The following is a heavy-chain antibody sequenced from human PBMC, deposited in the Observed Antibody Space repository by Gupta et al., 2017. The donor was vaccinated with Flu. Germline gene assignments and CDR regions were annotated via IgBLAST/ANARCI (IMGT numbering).Heavy chain of an antibody. CDR3: ARDDSGSSPGDY. D-gene: IGHD1-26*01. J-gene: IGHJ4*02. CDR2: MPSRSGTI. Sequence: WGTKDAGKGRECVSYMPSRSGTIYTPYSVRGRFTVARDNAKNSLYLKMNSLRAEDKAVYYCARDDSGSSPGDYWGLGILVTVSS. V-gene: IGHV3-48*04.